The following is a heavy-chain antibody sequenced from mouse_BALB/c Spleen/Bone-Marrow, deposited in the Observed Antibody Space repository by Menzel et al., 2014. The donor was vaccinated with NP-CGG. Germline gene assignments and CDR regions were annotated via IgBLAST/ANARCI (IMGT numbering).Heavy chain of an antibody. CDR2: ISSGGGRT. Sequence: DVQLQESGGGLVKPGGSLKLSCAASGFAFSNFDMSWVRQTPEKRLEWVAYISSGGGRTYYPDTVKGRFTISRDNAKNTLYLQMSSLKSEDTAMYYCARQGYYRYDYAMDYWGQGTSVTVSS. CDR3: ARQGYYRYDYAMDY. D-gene: IGHD2-2*01. J-gene: IGHJ4*01. CDR1: GFAFSNFD. V-gene: IGHV5-12-1*01.